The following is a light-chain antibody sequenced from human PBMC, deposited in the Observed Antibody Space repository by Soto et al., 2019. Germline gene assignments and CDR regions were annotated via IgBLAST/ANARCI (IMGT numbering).Light chain of an antibody. CDR2: DAS. V-gene: IGKV3-11*01. J-gene: IGKJ1*01. CDR1: QSVSSF. CDR3: QHYTTSPTWT. Sequence: EIVLTQSPATLSLSPGERATLSCRASQSVSSFLAWYQQKPGQAPRLLIYDASNRATGIPARFSGSGSGTDFTLTISGLEPEDSAVYYCQHYTTSPTWTFGQGTKVEIK.